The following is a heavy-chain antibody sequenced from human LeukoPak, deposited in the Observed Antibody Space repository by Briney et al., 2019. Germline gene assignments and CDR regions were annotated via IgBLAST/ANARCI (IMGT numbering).Heavy chain of an antibody. CDR2: MNPNSGDT. Sequence: ASVKVSCKASGYTFTRYDINWVQQATGQGLEWMGWMNPNSGDTGYAQKFQGRVTMTRNTSISTAYMELSSLRSEDTAVYYCARGETLAMVRGVISFDYWGQGTLVPSPQ. D-gene: IGHD3-10*01. CDR1: GYTFTRYD. J-gene: IGHJ4*02. CDR3: ARGETLAMVRGVISFDY. V-gene: IGHV1-8*01.